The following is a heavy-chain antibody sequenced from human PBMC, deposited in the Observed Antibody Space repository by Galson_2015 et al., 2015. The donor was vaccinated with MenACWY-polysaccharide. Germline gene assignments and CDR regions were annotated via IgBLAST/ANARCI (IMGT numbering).Heavy chain of an antibody. CDR1: GFTFSSYG. CDR3: AKDLHWYGMDV. J-gene: IGHJ6*02. CDR2: LSGPGDAT. V-gene: IGHV3-23*01. D-gene: IGHD3/OR15-3a*01. Sequence: SLRLSCAASGFTFSSYGMHWVRQAPGKGLEWVSALSGPGDATFYADSVRGRFTISRDNSQNTLYLHMSSLRVDDTAVYFCAKDLHWYGMDVWGHGTTVTAS.